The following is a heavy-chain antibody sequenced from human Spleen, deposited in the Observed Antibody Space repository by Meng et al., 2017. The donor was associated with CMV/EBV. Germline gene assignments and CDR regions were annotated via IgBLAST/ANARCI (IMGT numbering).Heavy chain of an antibody. V-gene: IGHV1-18*01. CDR2: ISGYNGDT. Sequence: ASVKVSCKASGYAFTTYGITWLRQAPGQRLECMGWISGYNGDTDYAQKLQGRFTMTRDTSTRTAYMELRSLRSDDTAVYYCARGVSGSYYDYWGQGTLVTVSS. CDR1: GYAFTTYG. D-gene: IGHD1-26*01. J-gene: IGHJ4*02. CDR3: ARGVSGSYYDY.